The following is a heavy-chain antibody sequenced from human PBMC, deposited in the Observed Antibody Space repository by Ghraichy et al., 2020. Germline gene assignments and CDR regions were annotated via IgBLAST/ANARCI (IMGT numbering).Heavy chain of an antibody. Sequence: GGSLRLSCAASGFTFSSYAMSWVRQAPGKGLEWVSAISGSGGSTYYADSVKGRFTISRDNSKNTLYLQMNSLRAEDTAVYYCAKDKSLYYYGSGSTDAFDIWGQGTMVTVSS. J-gene: IGHJ3*02. CDR1: GFTFSSYA. D-gene: IGHD3-10*01. CDR3: AKDKSLYYYGSGSTDAFDI. V-gene: IGHV3-23*01. CDR2: ISGSGGST.